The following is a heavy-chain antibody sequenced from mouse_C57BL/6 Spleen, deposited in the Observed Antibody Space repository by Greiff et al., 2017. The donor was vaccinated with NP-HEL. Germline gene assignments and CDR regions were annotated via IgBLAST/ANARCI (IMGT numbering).Heavy chain of an antibody. V-gene: IGHV1-69*01. Sequence: QVQLQQPGAELVMPGASVKLSCKASGYTFTSYWMHWVKQRPGQGLEWIGEIDPSDSYTNYNQKFKGKSTLTVDKSSSTAYMQLSSLTSEDSAVYYCARWLAQLFAIDYWGQGTSVTVSS. CDR2: IDPSDSYT. D-gene: IGHD3-1*01. J-gene: IGHJ4*01. CDR1: GYTFTSYW. CDR3: ARWLAQLFAIDY.